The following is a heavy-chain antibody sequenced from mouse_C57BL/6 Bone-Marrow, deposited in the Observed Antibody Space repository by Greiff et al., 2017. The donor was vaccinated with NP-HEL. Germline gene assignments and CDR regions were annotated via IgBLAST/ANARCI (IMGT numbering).Heavy chain of an antibody. Sequence: QVQLQQPGAELVMPGASVKLSCKASGYTFTSYWMHWVKQRPGQGLEWIGEIDPSDSYTNYNQKFKGKSTLTVDKSSSTAYMQLSSLTSEDSAVYYCAREARLSYWYFDVWGTGAMVTVSS. J-gene: IGHJ1*03. CDR2: IDPSDSYT. CDR3: AREARLSYWYFDV. CDR1: GYTFTSYW. D-gene: IGHD2-2*01. V-gene: IGHV1-69*01.